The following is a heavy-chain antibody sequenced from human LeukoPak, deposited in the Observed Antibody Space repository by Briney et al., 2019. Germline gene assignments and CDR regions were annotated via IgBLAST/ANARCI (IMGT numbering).Heavy chain of an antibody. Sequence: PSETLSLTCAVSGYSISSGYYWGWIRQPPGKGLEWIGSIYHSGSTYYNPSLKSRVTISVDTSKNQCSLKLSSVTAADTAVYYCARLKYSSSWYDAFDIWGQGTMVTVSS. CDR3: ARLKYSSSWYDAFDI. CDR2: IYHSGST. V-gene: IGHV4-38-2*01. CDR1: GYSISSGYY. J-gene: IGHJ3*02. D-gene: IGHD6-13*01.